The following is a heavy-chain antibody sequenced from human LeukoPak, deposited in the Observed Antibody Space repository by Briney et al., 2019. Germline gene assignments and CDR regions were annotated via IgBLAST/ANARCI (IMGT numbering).Heavy chain of an antibody. V-gene: IGHV3-23*01. CDR1: GFTFGSYA. D-gene: IGHD1-26*01. CDR2: ISGSGGST. Sequence: PGGSLRLSCVASGFTFGSYAMSWVRQAARKGLEWVSGISGSGGSTYYADSVKGRFTISRDNSKNTLYLQMNSLRAEDTAVYYCAKDVVGAINYFDYWGQGTLVTVSS. CDR3: AKDVVGAINYFDY. J-gene: IGHJ4*02.